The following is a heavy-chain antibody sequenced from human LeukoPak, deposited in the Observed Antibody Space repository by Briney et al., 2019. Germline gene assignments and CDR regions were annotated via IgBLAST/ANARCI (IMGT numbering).Heavy chain of an antibody. V-gene: IGHV1-18*01. Sequence: ASVKVSCKASGYTFTSYGISWGRQAPGQGLEWMGWISAFNGITNYAQKFQGRVTMTTDTSTSTGYMELSSLRSEDTAVYYCARTHRLPYYMDVWGKGTTVTISS. J-gene: IGHJ6*03. CDR1: GYTFTSYG. CDR3: ARTHRLPYYMDV. CDR2: ISAFNGIT.